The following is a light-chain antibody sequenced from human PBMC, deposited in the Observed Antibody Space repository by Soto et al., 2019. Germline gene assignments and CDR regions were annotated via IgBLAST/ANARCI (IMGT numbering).Light chain of an antibody. J-gene: IGKJ5*01. Sequence: IQMTQSPSSLSASVGDRVTITCRASQSISSWLAWYQQKPGKAPKLLIYKASSLESGVPSRFSGSGSGTEFTLTISSLQPDDFATYYCQQYNSYPTTFGQGTRLEIK. CDR3: QQYNSYPTT. CDR2: KAS. V-gene: IGKV1-5*03. CDR1: QSISSW.